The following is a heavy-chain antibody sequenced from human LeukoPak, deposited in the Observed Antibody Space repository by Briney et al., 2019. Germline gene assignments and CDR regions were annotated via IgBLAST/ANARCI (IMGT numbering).Heavy chain of an antibody. CDR3: ARGVSESFGKGGQSFDY. Sequence: GGSLRLSCAASGFTFSSYWMSWVRQAPGKGLEWVANIKQDGSEKYYVDSVKGRFTISRDNAKNSLYLQMNSLRAEDTAVYYCARGVSESFGKGGQSFDYWGQGTLVTVSS. CDR1: GFTFSSYW. D-gene: IGHD1-26*01. J-gene: IGHJ4*02. CDR2: IKQDGSEK. V-gene: IGHV3-7*01.